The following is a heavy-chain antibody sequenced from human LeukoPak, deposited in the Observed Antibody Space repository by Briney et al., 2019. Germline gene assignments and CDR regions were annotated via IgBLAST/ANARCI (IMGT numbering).Heavy chain of an antibody. Sequence: PGGSLRLSCAASGFTFDDYGMSWVRQAPGKGLEWVSLISWDGGSTYYADSVKGRFTISRDNSKNSLYLQMNSLRAEDTALYYCAKDITPGIDSSGLDYWGQGTLVTVSS. CDR3: AKDITPGIDSSGLDY. CDR2: ISWDGGST. V-gene: IGHV3-43D*03. CDR1: GFTFDDYG. J-gene: IGHJ4*02. D-gene: IGHD3-22*01.